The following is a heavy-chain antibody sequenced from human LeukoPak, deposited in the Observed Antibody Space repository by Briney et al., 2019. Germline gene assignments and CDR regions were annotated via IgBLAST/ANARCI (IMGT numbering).Heavy chain of an antibody. D-gene: IGHD4-17*01. J-gene: IGHJ4*02. CDR3: ARDRLLRYGDSYYFDY. CDR2: IYTSGST. CDR1: GGSISSYY. Sequence: PSETLSHTCTVSGGSISSYYWSWIRQPAGKGLEWIGRIYTSGSTNYNPSLKSRVTMSVDTSKNQFSLKLSSVTAADTAVYYCARDRLLRYGDSYYFDYWGQGTLVTVSS. V-gene: IGHV4-4*07.